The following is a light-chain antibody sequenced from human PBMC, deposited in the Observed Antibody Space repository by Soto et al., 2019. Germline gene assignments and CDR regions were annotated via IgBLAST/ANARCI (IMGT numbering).Light chain of an antibody. CDR2: GAS. CDR1: QSVSSSY. Sequence: EILLTQSPCTLSLSPGERATLSCRASQSVSSSYLAWYQQKPGQAPRLLIYGASSRATGIPDRFSGSGSGTNFTLTISRLEPEDFAVYYCQQYGSSLPWTFGQGTKV. CDR3: QQYGSSLPWT. J-gene: IGKJ1*01. V-gene: IGKV3-20*01.